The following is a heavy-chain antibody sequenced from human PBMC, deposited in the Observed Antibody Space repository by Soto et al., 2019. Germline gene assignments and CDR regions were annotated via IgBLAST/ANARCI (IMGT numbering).Heavy chain of an antibody. V-gene: IGHV1-8*01. J-gene: IGHJ4*02. CDR1: GYTFTSYD. Sequence: QVQLVQSGAEVRKPGASVKVSCEASGYTFTSYDIYWVRQATGQGLEWMGWMNPNTGNSGYAQKFQGRVTVTSDTSINTVHMELSSLRSEDTAVYYYARRAETNGWNGFGADKYYFDFWGQGTLVTVSS. D-gene: IGHD1-1*01. CDR3: ARRAETNGWNGFGADKYYFDF. CDR2: MNPNTGNS.